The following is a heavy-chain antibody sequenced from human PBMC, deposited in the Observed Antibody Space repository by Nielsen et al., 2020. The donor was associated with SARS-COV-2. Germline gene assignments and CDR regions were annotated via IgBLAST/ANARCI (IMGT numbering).Heavy chain of an antibody. CDR3: AKMSPPGIAVGTAEYFQH. Sequence: GGSLRLSCAASGFTFSSYGMHWVRQAPGKGLEWVAVISYDGSNKYYADSVKGRFTISRDKSKNTLSVLMNSLRAEDTAVYYCAKMSPPGIAVGTAEYFQHWGQGTLVTVSS. V-gene: IGHV3-33*05. J-gene: IGHJ1*01. CDR1: GFTFSSYG. D-gene: IGHD6-19*01. CDR2: ISYDGSNK.